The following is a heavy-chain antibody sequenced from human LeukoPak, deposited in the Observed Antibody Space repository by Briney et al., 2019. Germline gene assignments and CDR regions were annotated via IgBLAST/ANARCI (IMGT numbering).Heavy chain of an antibody. J-gene: IGHJ4*02. Sequence: SQTLSLTCTVSGVSISNYYWSWIRQPAGKGLEWIGRIYTSGSTNYNPSLKSLVTISIDKSKNQFSLTLTSVTAADTAVYYCARLKQLDIDYWGQGTLVTVSS. CDR2: IYTSGST. CDR3: ARLKQLDIDY. V-gene: IGHV4-4*07. D-gene: IGHD6-6*01. CDR1: GVSISNYY.